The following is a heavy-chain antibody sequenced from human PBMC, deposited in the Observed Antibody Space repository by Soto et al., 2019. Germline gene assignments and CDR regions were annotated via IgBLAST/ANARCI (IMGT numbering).Heavy chain of an antibody. D-gene: IGHD4-17*01. J-gene: IGHJ4*01. V-gene: IGHV1-2*04. Sequence: ASVKVSCKTSGYSFTDYKLHWVRQAPGQGLERMGRVDPNGGGSNSAQKFQGSVTMTWDTSITTAYFDLTRLTTNDTATYFCATWVDYGDFEGFDFWG. CDR1: GYSFTDYK. CDR3: ATWVDYGDFEGFDF. CDR2: VDPNGGGS.